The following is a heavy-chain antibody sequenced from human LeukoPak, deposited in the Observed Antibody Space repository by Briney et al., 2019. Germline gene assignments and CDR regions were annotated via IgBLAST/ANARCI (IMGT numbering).Heavy chain of an antibody. D-gene: IGHD1-26*01. CDR3: ARESSSGGY. CDR1: GFTFDSYT. V-gene: IGHV3-21*01. J-gene: IGHJ4*02. Sequence: GGSLRLSCGGSGFTFDSYTLIWYRQAPGKGLEWVSSTSTRGTYKHYSDSVRGRFTISRDDAKNSLYLQMNSLRAEDTAVYFCARESSSGGYWGQGTLVTVSS. CDR2: TSTRGTYK.